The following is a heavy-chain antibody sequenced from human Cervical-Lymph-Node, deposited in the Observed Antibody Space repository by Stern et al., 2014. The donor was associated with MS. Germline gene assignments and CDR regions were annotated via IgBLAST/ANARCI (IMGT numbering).Heavy chain of an antibody. Sequence: VQLVESGPGLVKPSQTLSLTCTVSGGSISSGDNYWSWIRQPPGKGPEWIGYIHYSGGTYFNPSLKSRATISADTSKNQFSLKLNPMAAPDTAVYYWARGPDYGDAFFDYWGQGILVTVSS. CDR1: GGSISSGDNY. V-gene: IGHV4-30-4*01. J-gene: IGHJ4*02. CDR3: ARGPDYGDAFFDY. CDR2: IHYSGGT. D-gene: IGHD4-17*01.